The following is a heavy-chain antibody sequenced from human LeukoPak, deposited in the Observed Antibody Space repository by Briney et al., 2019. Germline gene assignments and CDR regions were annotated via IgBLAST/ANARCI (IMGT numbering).Heavy chain of an antibody. CDR3: ANRRYSSGWCLDY. Sequence: GGSLRLSCAASGFTFSSYGMHWVRQAPGKGLEWVAVISHDGSNKYYADSVKGRFTISRDNSKNTLYLQMNSLRAEDTAVYYCANRRYSSGWCLDYWGQGTLVTVSS. CDR2: ISHDGSNK. CDR1: GFTFSSYG. V-gene: IGHV3-30*18. D-gene: IGHD6-19*01. J-gene: IGHJ4*02.